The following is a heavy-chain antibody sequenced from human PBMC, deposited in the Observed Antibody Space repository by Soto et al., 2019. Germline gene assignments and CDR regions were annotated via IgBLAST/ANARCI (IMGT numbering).Heavy chain of an antibody. CDR1: GDSVSSGSYY. J-gene: IGHJ6*02. V-gene: IGHV4-61*01. D-gene: IGHD2-15*01. CDR3: ARSLGPYIKWSSRYDYSIDA. CDR2: IYYGGTT. Sequence: QVQLQESGPGLVKPSETLSLTCTVSGDSVSSGSYYWSWLRQAPGKGLEWIGYIYYGGTTKYHPSLKSRVTISVDTSKNQFSLRLSAVTAADTAVYHCARSLGPYIKWSSRYDYSIDAWGQGTTVTVSS.